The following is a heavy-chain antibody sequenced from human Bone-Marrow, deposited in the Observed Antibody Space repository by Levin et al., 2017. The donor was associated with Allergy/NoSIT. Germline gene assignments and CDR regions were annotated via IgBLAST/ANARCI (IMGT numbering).Heavy chain of an antibody. D-gene: IGHD5-12*01. CDR2: IYYSGNT. J-gene: IGHJ4*02. Sequence: SETLSLTCTVSGGSISGGGYYWSWIRQHPGKGLEWNGYIYYSGNTYYNPSLKSRVIISVVTSKNQLSLKLTSVTVADTAVYYCARFNGYDFDYWGQGTLVTVSS. V-gene: IGHV4-31*03. CDR3: ARFNGYDFDY. CDR1: GGSISGGGYY.